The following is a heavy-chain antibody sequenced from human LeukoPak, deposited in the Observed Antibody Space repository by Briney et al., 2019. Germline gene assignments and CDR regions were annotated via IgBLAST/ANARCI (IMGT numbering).Heavy chain of an antibody. D-gene: IGHD5-24*01. Sequence: GASVKVSCKVSGYTLTQLPMHWVRPAPGKGLEWMGGFDPEDGETIYAQKFQGRVTMTEDTSTDTAYMELRSLRSDDTAVYYCARSPDEAIDYWGQGTLVTVSS. V-gene: IGHV1-24*01. J-gene: IGHJ4*02. CDR2: FDPEDGET. CDR1: GYTLTQLP. CDR3: ARSPDEAIDY.